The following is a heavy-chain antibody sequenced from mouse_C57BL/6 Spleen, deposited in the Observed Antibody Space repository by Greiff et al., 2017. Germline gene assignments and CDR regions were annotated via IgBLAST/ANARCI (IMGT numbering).Heavy chain of an antibody. CDR1: GYSFTDYN. V-gene: IGHV1-39*01. D-gene: IGHD1-1*01. CDR3: ARYDYYGSSYEFAY. Sequence: LVESGPELVKPGASVKISCKASGYSFTDYNMNWVKQSNGKSLEWIGVINPNYGTTSYNQKFKGKDTLTVDQSYSTAYMQLNSLTSEDSEVYYCARYDYYGSSYEFAYWGQGTLVTVSA. CDR2: INPNYGTT. J-gene: IGHJ3*01.